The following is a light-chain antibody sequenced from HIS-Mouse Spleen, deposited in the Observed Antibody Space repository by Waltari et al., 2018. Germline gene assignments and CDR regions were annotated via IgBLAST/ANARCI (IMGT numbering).Light chain of an antibody. J-gene: IGLJ1*01. Sequence: SYVLTQPPSVSVAPGQTARITWGGNNLCSKRCHRYQQKPGQAPVLVVYDDSDRPSGIPERFSGSNSGNTATLTISRVEAGDEADYYCQVWDSSSDRVFGTGTKVTVL. CDR3: QVWDSSSDRV. V-gene: IGLV3-21*02. CDR1: NLCSKR. CDR2: DDS.